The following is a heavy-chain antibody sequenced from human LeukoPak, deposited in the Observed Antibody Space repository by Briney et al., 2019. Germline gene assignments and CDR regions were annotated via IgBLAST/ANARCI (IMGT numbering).Heavy chain of an antibody. CDR2: ITSNGGST. D-gene: IGHD2-2*01. Sequence: PGGSLRLSCAASGFTFSSYEMNWVRQAPGKGLEYVSAITSNGGSTYYADSVKGRFTISRDNSKNTLYLQMSSLRAEDTAVYYCVKGRCSGSSCYGGDYWGQGTLVTVSS. CDR1: GFTFSSYE. J-gene: IGHJ4*02. V-gene: IGHV3-64D*06. CDR3: VKGRCSGSSCYGGDY.